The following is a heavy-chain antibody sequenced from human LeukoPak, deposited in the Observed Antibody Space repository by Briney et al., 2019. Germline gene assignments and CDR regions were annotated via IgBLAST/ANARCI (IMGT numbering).Heavy chain of an antibody. CDR3: ARLPGATVVTAGWYFDL. D-gene: IGHD4-23*01. Sequence: GESLKISCNGSGYSFTTYWIGLVRQMPGKGLEWIGIIYPGDSDAKYSPSFQGQVTISADRSISTAYLQWSSLKASDAAMYYCARLPGATVVTAGWYFDLWGRGTLVTVSS. J-gene: IGHJ2*01. V-gene: IGHV5-51*01. CDR1: GYSFTTYW. CDR2: IYPGDSDA.